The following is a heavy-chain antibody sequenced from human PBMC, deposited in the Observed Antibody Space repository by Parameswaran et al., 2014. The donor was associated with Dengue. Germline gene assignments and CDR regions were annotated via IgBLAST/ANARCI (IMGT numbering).Heavy chain of an antibody. CDR2: ISAYNGNT. CDR3: ARDQPYYYDSSGYEFDY. Sequence: WVRQAPGQGLEWMGWISAYNGNTNYAQKLQGRVTMTTDTSTSTAYMELRSLRSDDTAVYYCARDQPYYYDSSGYEFDYWGQGTLVTVSS. D-gene: IGHD3-22*01. J-gene: IGHJ4*02. V-gene: IGHV1-18*01.